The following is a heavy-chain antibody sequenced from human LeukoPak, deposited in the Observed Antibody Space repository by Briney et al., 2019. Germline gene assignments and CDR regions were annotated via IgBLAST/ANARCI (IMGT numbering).Heavy chain of an antibody. CDR3: ARDTGTRVTLDY. V-gene: IGHV3-33*01. CDR1: GVTFSSYG. D-gene: IGHD4-23*01. J-gene: IGHJ4*02. Sequence: AGSLTLSWAASGVTFSSYGMPWVRQAPGKGLGWVAVIWYDGSNKYYADSVKGRFTTSRDNSKNMLYLLMTSLIAEDTAVYYCARDTGTRVTLDYWGQGTLVTVSS. CDR2: IWYDGSNK.